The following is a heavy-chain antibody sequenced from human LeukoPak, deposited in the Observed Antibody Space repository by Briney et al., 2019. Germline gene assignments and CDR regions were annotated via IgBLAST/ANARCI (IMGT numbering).Heavy chain of an antibody. J-gene: IGHJ3*02. CDR2: SNSKTGNP. V-gene: IGHV7-4-1*02. D-gene: IGHD3/OR15-3a*01. CDR3: ARSGFWTDHSAFDI. CDR1: GYTFTKCA. Sequence: GASVKVSCKASGYTFTKCAMNWVRQAPGQGLDWMGWSNSKTGNPSYAQGFKGRFVFSLDTSVTTAYLQISSLKDEDTAVYYCARSGFWTDHSAFDIWGQGTMVTVSS.